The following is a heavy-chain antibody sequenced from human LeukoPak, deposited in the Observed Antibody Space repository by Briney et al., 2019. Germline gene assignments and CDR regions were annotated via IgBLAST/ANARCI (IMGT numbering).Heavy chain of an antibody. V-gene: IGHV3-53*01. CDR3: ARDLFASGYDSGDHDAFDI. CDR1: GFTFSSYS. CDR2: IYSGGST. D-gene: IGHD5-12*01. Sequence: GGSLRLSCAASGFTFSSYSMNWVRQAPGKGLEWVSLIYSGGSTYYADSVKGRFTISRDNSKNTLYLQMNSLRAEDTAVYYCARDLFASGYDSGDHDAFDIWGQGTMVTVSS. J-gene: IGHJ3*02.